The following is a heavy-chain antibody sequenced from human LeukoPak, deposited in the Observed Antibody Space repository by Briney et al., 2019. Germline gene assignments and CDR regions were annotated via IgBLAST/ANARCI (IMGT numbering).Heavy chain of an antibody. V-gene: IGHV3-53*01. CDR2: IYSGGST. Sequence: GGSLRLSCAASGFTVSSDYMSWVRQVPGKGLEWVSVIYSGGSTYYADSVKGRFTISRDNSKNTLYLQMNSLRAADTAVYYCASSPIVGGILYWGQGTLVAVAS. J-gene: IGHJ4*02. CDR1: GFTVSSDY. D-gene: IGHD1-26*01. CDR3: ASSPIVGGILY.